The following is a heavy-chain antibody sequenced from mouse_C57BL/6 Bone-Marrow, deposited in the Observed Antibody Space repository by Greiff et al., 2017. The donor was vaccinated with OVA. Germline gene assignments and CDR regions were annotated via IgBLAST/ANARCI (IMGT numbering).Heavy chain of an antibody. CDR2: IRLKSDNYAT. D-gene: IGHD1-1*01. V-gene: IGHV6-3*01. CDR3: TATTVVARS. Sequence: DVKLQESGGGLVQPGGSMKLSCVASGFTFSNYWMNWVRQSPEKGLEWVAQIRLKSDNYATHYAESVKGRFTISRDDSKSSVYLQMNNLRAEDTGIYYCTATTVVARSWGQGTTLTVSS. J-gene: IGHJ2*01. CDR1: GFTFSNYW.